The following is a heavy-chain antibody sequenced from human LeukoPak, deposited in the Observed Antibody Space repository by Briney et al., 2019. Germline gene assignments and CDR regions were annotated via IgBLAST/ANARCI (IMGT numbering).Heavy chain of an antibody. D-gene: IGHD2-15*01. V-gene: IGHV3-7*03. CDR1: GFTFGSYW. Sequence: PGGSLRLSCGASGFTFGSYWMSWVRQAPGKGLEWVASIKQDGYEKYYVDSVKGRFIISRDNAKNSLYVRMISLRAEDTAIYYCARDGYCTGGSCYADYWGPGTLVTVSS. J-gene: IGHJ4*02. CDR3: ARDGYCTGGSCYADY. CDR2: IKQDGYEK.